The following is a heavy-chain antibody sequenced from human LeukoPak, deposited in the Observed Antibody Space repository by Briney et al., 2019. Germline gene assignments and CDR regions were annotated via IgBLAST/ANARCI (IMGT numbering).Heavy chain of an antibody. CDR1: GFTFSSYG. D-gene: IGHD3-22*01. V-gene: IGHV3-30*18. CDR2: ISYDGSNK. CDR3: AKDSDEQSYYYDSSGLIDY. Sequence: PGGSLRLSCAASGFTFSSYGMHWVRQAPGKGLEWLAVISYDGSNKYYADSVKGRFTISRDNSKNTLYLQMNSLRAEDTAVYYCAKDSDEQSYYYDSSGLIDYWGQGTLITVSS. J-gene: IGHJ4*02.